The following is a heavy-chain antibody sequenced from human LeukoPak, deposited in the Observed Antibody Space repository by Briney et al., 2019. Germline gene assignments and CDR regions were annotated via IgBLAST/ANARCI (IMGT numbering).Heavy chain of an antibody. CDR3: ARGSARGARFYGADFDY. Sequence: PSETLSLTCAVSGGSISSGGYSWSWIRQPAGKGLEWIGRIYTSGSTNYNPSLKSRVTMSVDTSKNQFSLKLSSVTAADTAVYYCARGSARGARFYGADFDYWGQGTLVTVSS. J-gene: IGHJ4*02. CDR2: IYTSGST. D-gene: IGHD4-17*01. CDR1: GGSISSGGYS. V-gene: IGHV4-61*02.